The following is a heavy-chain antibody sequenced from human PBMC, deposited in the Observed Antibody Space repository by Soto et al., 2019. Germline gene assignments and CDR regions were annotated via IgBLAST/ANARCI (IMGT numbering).Heavy chain of an antibody. CDR1: GFTFSVSA. V-gene: IGHV3-73*02. D-gene: IGHD2-8*01. Sequence: EVQLVESGGGLVQPGGSLKLSCAVSGFTFSVSAIHWVRQASGKGLEWVGRIRSKADNYATAYGASVKGRFSISRDDSKNTAYLQMSSLNTEDTAVYYCARLAEWAYYDGMAVWGQGTTVTVSS. CDR2: IRSKADNYAT. J-gene: IGHJ6*02. CDR3: ARLAEWAYYDGMAV.